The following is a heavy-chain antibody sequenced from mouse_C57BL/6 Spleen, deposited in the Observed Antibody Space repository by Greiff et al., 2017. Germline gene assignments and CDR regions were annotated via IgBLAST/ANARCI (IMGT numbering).Heavy chain of an antibody. CDR1: GYAFSSSW. J-gene: IGHJ3*01. Sequence: VQLQQSGPELVKPGASVKISCKASGYAFSSSWMNWVKQRPGKGLEWIGRIYPGDGDTNYNGKFKGKATLTADKSSSTAYMQLSSLTSEDSAVYFGANGYYPFAYWGQGTLVTVSA. CDR2: IYPGDGDT. D-gene: IGHD2-3*01. CDR3: ANGYYPFAY. V-gene: IGHV1-82*01.